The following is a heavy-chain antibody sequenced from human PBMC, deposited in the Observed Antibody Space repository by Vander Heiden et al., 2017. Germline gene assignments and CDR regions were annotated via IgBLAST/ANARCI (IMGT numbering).Heavy chain of an antibody. D-gene: IGHD3-22*01. J-gene: IGHJ3*02. CDR2: ISAYNGNT. CDR1: GYTFTSYG. V-gene: IGHV1-18*01. CDR3: ARVPYDTYAFDI. Sequence: QAQLVQSGAEVKKPRSSVKVSCKAPGYTFTSYGISWVRQAPGQGLEWMGWISAYNGNTNYAQKLQGRVTMTTDTSTSTAYMELRSLRSDDTAVYYCARVPYDTYAFDIWGQGTMVTVSS.